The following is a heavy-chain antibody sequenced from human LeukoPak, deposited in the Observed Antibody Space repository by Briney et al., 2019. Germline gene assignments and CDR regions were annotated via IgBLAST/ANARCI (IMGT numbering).Heavy chain of an antibody. CDR3: AREHCSSTSCYTNEGFDY. V-gene: IGHV4-61*02. Sequence: SQTLSLTCTVSGGSISSGSYYWSWIRQPAGKGLEGIGRIYTSGSTNYNPSLKSRVTISVDTSKNQFSLKLSSVTAADTAVYYCAREHCSSTSCYTNEGFDYWGKGPLVTVSS. CDR2: IYTSGST. J-gene: IGHJ4*02. CDR1: GGSISSGSYY. D-gene: IGHD2-2*02.